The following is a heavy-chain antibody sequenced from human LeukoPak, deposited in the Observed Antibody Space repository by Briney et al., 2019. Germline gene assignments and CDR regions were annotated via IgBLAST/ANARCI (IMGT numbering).Heavy chain of an antibody. V-gene: IGHV4-59*01. D-gene: IGHD4-17*01. CDR3: ARGYKRTTVTTCHFDY. J-gene: IGHJ4*02. CDR2: ISYSGST. CDR1: GGSISSYY. Sequence: SETLSLTCTVSGGSISSYYWSWIRQPPGKGLEWIGYISYSGSTNYNPSLKSRVTISGDTSKNQFSLKVSSVTAADTAVYYCARGYKRTTVTTCHFDYWGQGTLVTVSS.